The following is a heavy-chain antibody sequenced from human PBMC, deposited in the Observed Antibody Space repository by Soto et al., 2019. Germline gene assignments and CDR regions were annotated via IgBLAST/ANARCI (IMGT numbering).Heavy chain of an antibody. J-gene: IGHJ4*02. Sequence: GGSLRLSCAASGFTFSSYGMHWVRQAPGKGLEWVAVISYDGSNKYYADSVKGRFTISRDNSKNTLYLQMNSLRAEDTAVYYCAKEGGPSITMVRGVIVWGQGTLVTVSS. D-gene: IGHD3-10*01. CDR2: ISYDGSNK. CDR3: AKEGGPSITMVRGVIV. V-gene: IGHV3-30*18. CDR1: GFTFSSYG.